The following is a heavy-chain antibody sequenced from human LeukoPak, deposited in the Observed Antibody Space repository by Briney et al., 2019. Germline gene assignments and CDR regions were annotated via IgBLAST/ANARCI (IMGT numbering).Heavy chain of an antibody. CDR1: GGSISSSNYY. Sequence: SETLSLTCTVSGGSISSSNYYWGWIRQPPGKGLEWIGSIYYSGGTYYNPSLKSRVTISVDTSKNQFSLKLSSVTAADTAVYYCARLSSGYPDAFDIWGQGTMVTVSS. CDR3: ARLSSGYPDAFDI. CDR2: IYYSGGT. J-gene: IGHJ3*02. V-gene: IGHV4-39*07. D-gene: IGHD3-22*01.